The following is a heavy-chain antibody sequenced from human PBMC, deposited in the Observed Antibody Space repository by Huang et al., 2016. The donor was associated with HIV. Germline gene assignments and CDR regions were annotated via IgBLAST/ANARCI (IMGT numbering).Heavy chain of an antibody. CDR3: ARVPSDHFSDY. Sequence: QIQLVQSGPEVKKPGASVQVSCKASGYTFSIYGISWVRQAPGQGPEWRGWVSAYSGYTNYSQKFQGRVTMTADTSASTAYMDVRSLTSDDTAVYYCARVPSDHFSDYWGQGTLVTVSS. CDR2: VSAYSGYT. V-gene: IGHV1-18*01. CDR1: GYTFSIYG. J-gene: IGHJ4*02.